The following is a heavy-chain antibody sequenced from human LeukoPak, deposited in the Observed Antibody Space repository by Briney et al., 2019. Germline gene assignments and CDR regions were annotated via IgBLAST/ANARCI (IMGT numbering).Heavy chain of an antibody. Sequence: PSETLSLTCTVSGYSISRDYYWGWIRQSPGKGLEWIGSLYHGGITFYNPSLKGRVTMSADMSKNQFSLKLSSVTDADTALYYCVRGVAGVYFYYYMDVWGKGTTVTVSS. CDR2: LYHGGIT. CDR3: VRGVAGVYFYYYMDV. D-gene: IGHD1-14*01. CDR1: GYSISRDYY. J-gene: IGHJ6*03. V-gene: IGHV4-38-2*02.